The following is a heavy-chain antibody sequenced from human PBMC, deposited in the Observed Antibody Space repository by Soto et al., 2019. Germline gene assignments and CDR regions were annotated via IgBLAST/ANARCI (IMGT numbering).Heavy chain of an antibody. CDR3: ARDPNGDYLGAFDF. CDR2: IGANGGGT. D-gene: IGHD4-17*01. V-gene: IGHV3-23*01. Sequence: EVQLLEPGGGLVQPGGSLRLSCAASGFTFSSFFMSWVRQAPGKGLDWVSGIGANGGGTYYADSVKGRFIISRDNSKNTRYLQMSSLRAEDTAVYCCARDPNGDYLGAFDFWGQKTMVNVSS. J-gene: IGHJ3*01. CDR1: GFTFSSFF.